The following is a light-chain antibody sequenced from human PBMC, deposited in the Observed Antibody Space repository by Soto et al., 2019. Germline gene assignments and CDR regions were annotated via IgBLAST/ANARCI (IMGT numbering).Light chain of an antibody. V-gene: IGKV3-20*01. CDR1: QSVSSN. J-gene: IGKJ5*01. CDR3: QQYGSSPIT. Sequence: EIVLTQSPGTLSLSPGERATLSCRASQSVSSNLAWYQQKPGQAPRLLFSGASSRATGIPDRFSGSGSGTDFSLTISRLEPEDFALYYCQQYGSSPITFAQGTRLEIK. CDR2: GAS.